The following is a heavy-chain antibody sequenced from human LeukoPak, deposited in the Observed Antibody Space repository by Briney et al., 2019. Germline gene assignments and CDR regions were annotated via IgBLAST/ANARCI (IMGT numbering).Heavy chain of an antibody. CDR2: ISGDGSST. Sequence: GGSLRLSCAASGLAFSAYKMHWVRQAPGKGLVWVSRISGDGSSTSYADSVKGRFTISRDNAKNTLYLQMNSLIAEDTAVYYCARSRGSYSPGAFDYWGQGTLVTVSS. V-gene: IGHV3-74*01. D-gene: IGHD1-26*01. CDR1: GLAFSAYK. CDR3: ARSRGSYSPGAFDY. J-gene: IGHJ4*02.